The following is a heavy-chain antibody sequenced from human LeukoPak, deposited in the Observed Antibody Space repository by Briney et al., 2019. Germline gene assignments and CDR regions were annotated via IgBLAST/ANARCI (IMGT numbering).Heavy chain of an antibody. J-gene: IGHJ5*02. CDR1: GYSFTSYW. CDR3: ARHLRLWQNWFDP. V-gene: IGHV5-51*01. Sequence: GESLKISCEGSGYSFTSYWIGWVRQIPGKGLEWMGVIYPGDSDTTYSPSFQGQVTISADKSISTAYLQWSSLKASDTAMYYCARHLRLWQNWFDPWGQGTLVTVSS. D-gene: IGHD5-18*01. CDR2: IYPGDSDT.